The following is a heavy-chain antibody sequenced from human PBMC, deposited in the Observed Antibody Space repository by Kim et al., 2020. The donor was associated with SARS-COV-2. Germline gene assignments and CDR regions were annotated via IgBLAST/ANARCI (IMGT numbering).Heavy chain of an antibody. CDR3: ARDNYGSGSYYSYYYYGMDV. CDR2: INAGNGNT. V-gene: IGHV1-3*01. D-gene: IGHD3-10*01. CDR1: GYTFTSYA. J-gene: IGHJ6*02. Sequence: ASVKVSCKASGYTFTSYAMHWVRQAPGQRLEWMGWINAGNGNTKYSQKFQGRVTITRDTSASTAYMELSSLRSEDTAVYYCARDNYGSGSYYSYYYYGMDVWGQGTTVTVSS.